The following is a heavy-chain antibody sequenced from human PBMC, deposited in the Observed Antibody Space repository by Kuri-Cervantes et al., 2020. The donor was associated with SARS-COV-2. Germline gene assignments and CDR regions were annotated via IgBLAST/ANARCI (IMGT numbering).Heavy chain of an antibody. CDR2: ISWNSGSI. D-gene: IGHD6-13*01. Sequence: SLKISCAASDITFDDYAMHWVRQAPGKGLEWVSGISWNSGSIGYADSVKGRFTISRDNAKNSLYLQMNSLRAEDMALYYCAKGGSPGGIAAAGTHAFDIWGQGTMVTVSS. V-gene: IGHV3-9*03. J-gene: IGHJ3*02. CDR1: DITFDDYA. CDR3: AKGGSPGGIAAAGTHAFDI.